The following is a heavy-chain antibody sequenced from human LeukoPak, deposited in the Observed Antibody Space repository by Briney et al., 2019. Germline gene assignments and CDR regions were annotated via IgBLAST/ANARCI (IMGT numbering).Heavy chain of an antibody. CDR3: ARRRIYDSSGYYLNDAFDI. J-gene: IGHJ3*02. Sequence: GESLKISCKGSGYSFTSYWIGWVRQMPGKGLEWMGIIYPGDSDTRYSPSFQGQVTISADKSISTAYLQWSSLKASDTAMYYCARRRIYDSSGYYLNDAFDIWGQGTMVTVSS. CDR2: IYPGDSDT. D-gene: IGHD3-22*01. V-gene: IGHV5-51*01. CDR1: GYSFTSYW.